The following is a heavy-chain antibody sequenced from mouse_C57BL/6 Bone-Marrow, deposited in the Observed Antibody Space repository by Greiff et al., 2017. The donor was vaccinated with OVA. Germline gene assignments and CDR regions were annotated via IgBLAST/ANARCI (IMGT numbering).Heavy chain of an antibody. V-gene: IGHV1-55*01. J-gene: IGHJ2*01. CDR2: IYPGSGST. CDR3: AIDYAGYFDY. D-gene: IGHD2-4*01. CDR1: GYTFTSYW. Sequence: QVPLQQPGAELVKPGASVKMSCTASGYTFTSYWITWVKQRPGQGLEWIGDIYPGSGSTNYNEKFKSKATLTVDTSASTAYMQLSSLTSEDSAVYYCAIDYAGYFDYWGQGTTLTVSS.